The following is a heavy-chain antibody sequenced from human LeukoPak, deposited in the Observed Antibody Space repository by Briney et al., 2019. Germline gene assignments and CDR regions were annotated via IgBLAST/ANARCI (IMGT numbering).Heavy chain of an antibody. CDR3: AREKSDAFDI. J-gene: IGHJ3*02. CDR1: GFPFSNYD. V-gene: IGHV3-48*03. CDR2: ISRSSNPI. Sequence: GGSLRLSCAASGFPFSNYDMTWVRQAPGKGLEWISYISRSSNPIKYADSVKGRFTISRDDSKNTLYLQMNSLRAEDTAIYHCAREKSDAFDIWGQGTMVTVSS.